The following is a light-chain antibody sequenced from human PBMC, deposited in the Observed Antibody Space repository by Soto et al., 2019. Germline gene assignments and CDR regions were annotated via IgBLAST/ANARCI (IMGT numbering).Light chain of an antibody. V-gene: IGKV3-20*01. Sequence: EIVMTQSPVTLSVSPGGRATLSCRASQSISDTLAWYQQKPGQAPRLLIHGASNRATGIPDRFSGSGSGTDFTLTISRLEPEDFAVYYCQQYGSSGTFGQGTKVDIK. J-gene: IGKJ1*01. CDR2: GAS. CDR1: QSISDT. CDR3: QQYGSSGT.